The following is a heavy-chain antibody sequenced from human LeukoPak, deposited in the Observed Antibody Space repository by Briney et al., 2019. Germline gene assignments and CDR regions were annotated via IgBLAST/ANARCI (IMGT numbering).Heavy chain of an antibody. D-gene: IGHD3-3*01. Sequence: SETLSLTCGVYGGSFSGFYWSWIRQHPGKGLEWIGYIYYSGSTYYNPSLKSRVTISVDTSKNQFSLKLSSVTAADTAVYYCARDYLGDAFDIWGQGTMVTVSS. V-gene: IGHV4-31*11. CDR3: ARDYLGDAFDI. CDR1: GGSFSGFY. CDR2: IYYSGST. J-gene: IGHJ3*02.